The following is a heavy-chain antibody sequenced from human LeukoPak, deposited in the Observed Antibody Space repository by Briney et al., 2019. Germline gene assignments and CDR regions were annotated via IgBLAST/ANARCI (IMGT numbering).Heavy chain of an antibody. Sequence: GGSLRLSCAASGFTFSSYGMHWVRQAPGKGLEWVAVISYDGSNKYYADSVKGRFTISRDNSKNTLYLQMNSLRAEDTAVYYCAKVKEQWLAKGAFDIWGQGTMVTVSS. CDR2: ISYDGSNK. D-gene: IGHD6-19*01. CDR1: GFTFSSYG. V-gene: IGHV3-30*18. CDR3: AKVKEQWLAKGAFDI. J-gene: IGHJ3*02.